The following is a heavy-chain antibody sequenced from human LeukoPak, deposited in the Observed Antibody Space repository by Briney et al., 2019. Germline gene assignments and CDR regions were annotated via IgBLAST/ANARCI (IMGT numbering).Heavy chain of an antibody. J-gene: IGHJ2*01. CDR2: IIPIFGTA. CDR1: GGXFSSYA. Sequence: PSVKLSCKASGGXFSSYAISWVRQAPEQGLEWMGGIIPIFGTANYAQKFQGRVTITADESTSTAYMELSSLRSEDTAVYYCARSVGIAAACGVLYFDLWGRGTLVTVSS. D-gene: IGHD6-13*01. V-gene: IGHV1-69*13. CDR3: ARSVGIAAACGVLYFDL.